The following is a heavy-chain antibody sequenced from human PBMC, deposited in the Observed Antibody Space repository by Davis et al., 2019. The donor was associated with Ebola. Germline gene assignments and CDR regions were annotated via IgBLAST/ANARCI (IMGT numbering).Heavy chain of an antibody. Sequence: GESLKISCAASGFTFSTYSMNWVRQAPGKGLEWVSSISSSSSYIYYADSVKGRFTISRDNSKNTLYLQMNSLRPEDTALYYCAKDTSPGGADYWGQGTLVTVSS. CDR1: GFTFSTYS. CDR2: ISSSSSYI. V-gene: IGHV3-21*04. J-gene: IGHJ4*02. D-gene: IGHD2-21*01. CDR3: AKDTSPGGADY.